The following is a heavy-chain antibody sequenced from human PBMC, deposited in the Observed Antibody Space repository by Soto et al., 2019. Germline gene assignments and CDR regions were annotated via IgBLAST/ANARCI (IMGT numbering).Heavy chain of an antibody. CDR2: ISYDGSNK. J-gene: IGHJ4*02. CDR1: GFTFSSYG. D-gene: IGHD3-3*01. V-gene: IGHV3-30*03. CDR3: APGGYFWSGFHDISGYYNYFEY. Sequence: PGGSLRLSCAASGFTFSSYGMHWVRQAPGKGLEWVAVISYDGSNKYYADSVKGRFTISRDNSKNTLYLQMNSLRAEDTAVYYCAPGGYFWSGFHDISGYYNYFEYWGQGTLV.